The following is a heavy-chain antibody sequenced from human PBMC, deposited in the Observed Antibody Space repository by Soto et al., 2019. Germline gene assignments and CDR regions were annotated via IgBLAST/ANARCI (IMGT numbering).Heavy chain of an antibody. V-gene: IGHV1-8*02. J-gene: IGHJ4*02. CDR1: GYTFTNYD. D-gene: IGHD3-10*01. Sequence: QVQLVQSGAEVKKPGASVKVSCKASGYTFTNYDINWVRQATGQGLEWVGWMTPISGDTGYAQNFQGRVTMTRDTPRSTAYLELSSLTSEETSVYYCAMNLYNPGSFDHWGQGTLFTVS. CDR2: MTPISGDT. CDR3: AMNLYNPGSFDH.